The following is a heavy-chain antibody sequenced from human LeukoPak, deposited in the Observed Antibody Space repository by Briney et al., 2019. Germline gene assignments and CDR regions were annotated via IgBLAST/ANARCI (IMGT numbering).Heavy chain of an antibody. CDR1: GFTFSSYV. J-gene: IGHJ4*02. Sequence: GGSLRLSCAASGFTFSSYVMRWVRQAPEKGLEYVSSISGSGAYTYYADSVKGRFTISRDNSKNTLYLQMNSLRAEDTALYYCAKDGGHYDFDYWGQGTQVTVSS. V-gene: IGHV3-23*01. CDR3: AKDGGHYDFDY. CDR2: ISGSGAYT. D-gene: IGHD2-21*01.